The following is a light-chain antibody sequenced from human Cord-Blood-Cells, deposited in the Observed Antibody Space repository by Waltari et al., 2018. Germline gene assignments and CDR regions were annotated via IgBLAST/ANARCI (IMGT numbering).Light chain of an antibody. Sequence: QSVLTQPPSVSEAPRQRVTISCSGSSSNIGNNPVHWYQQLPGKAPKLLIYYDDLLPSGVSDRFSGSKSGTSASLAISGLQSEDEADYYCAAWDDSLNGYVFGTGTKVTVL. V-gene: IGLV1-36*01. CDR3: AAWDDSLNGYV. CDR1: SSNIGNNP. CDR2: YDD. J-gene: IGLJ1*01.